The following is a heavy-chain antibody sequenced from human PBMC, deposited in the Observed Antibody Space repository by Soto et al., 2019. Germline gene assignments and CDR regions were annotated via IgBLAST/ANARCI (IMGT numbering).Heavy chain of an antibody. D-gene: IGHD6-19*01. J-gene: IGHJ4*02. V-gene: IGHV4-59*01. CDR1: GGSISSYY. CDR2: IYYSGST. Sequence: SETLSLTCTVSGGSISSYYWSWIRQPPGKGLEWIGYIYYSGSTNYNPSLKSRVTISVDTSKNQFSLKLSSVTAADTAVYYCARSEEEQWLRKPEHFDYWGQGTLVTVSS. CDR3: ARSEEEQWLRKPEHFDY.